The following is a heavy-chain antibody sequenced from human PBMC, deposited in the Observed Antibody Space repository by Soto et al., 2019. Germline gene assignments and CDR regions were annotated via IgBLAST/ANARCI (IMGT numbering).Heavy chain of an antibody. V-gene: IGHV1-18*01. CDR2: INAYNGTT. J-gene: IGHJ4*02. Sequence: QVQLVQSGAEVKKPGASVKVSCKASGYTFTSYGISWVRQAPGQGLEWMGWINAYNGTTKDAQRLQGRVTMTTDPSTSTAYMELRSLRSDDTAVYYCARDQAMAQFDYWGQGTLVTVSS. CDR1: GYTFTSYG. CDR3: ARDQAMAQFDY. D-gene: IGHD5-18*01.